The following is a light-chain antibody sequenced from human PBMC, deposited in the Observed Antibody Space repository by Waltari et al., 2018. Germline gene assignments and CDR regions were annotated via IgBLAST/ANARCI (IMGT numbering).Light chain of an antibody. CDR2: WAS. Sequence: DIVLTQSPDSLAVSLGERASITRKSSQSILYRFNNKNHLAWYQQTPGQPPKLLIYWASARAPGLPDRVSGSGSGSGFTLAITSLQPGEVATYFCHQCYKTRRTVGRGTKVEV. J-gene: IGKJ4*01. CDR1: QSILYRFNNKNH. V-gene: IGKV4-1*01. CDR3: HQCYKTRRT.